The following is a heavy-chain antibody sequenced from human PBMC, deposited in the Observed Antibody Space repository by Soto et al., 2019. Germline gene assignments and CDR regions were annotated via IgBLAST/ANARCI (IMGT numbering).Heavy chain of an antibody. Sequence: SQTLSLTCVISGDSVSSNSAAWNWIRRSPSRGLEWLGRTYYRSKWYNEYAVSVKSRIAINPDTSKNQFSLQLNSVTPEDTAVYYCARTSGHFDSWGQGTSVTVSS. J-gene: IGHJ4*02. V-gene: IGHV6-1*01. CDR3: ARTSGHFDS. CDR1: GDSVSSNSAA. CDR2: TYYRSKWYN. D-gene: IGHD6-19*01.